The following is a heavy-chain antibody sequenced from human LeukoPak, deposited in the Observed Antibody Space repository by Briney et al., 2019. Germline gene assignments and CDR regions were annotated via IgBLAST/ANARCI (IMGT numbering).Heavy chain of an antibody. D-gene: IGHD1-26*01. Sequence: PGGSLRLSCEASGFTFSTYEMNWVRQTPGKGLEWVSLISGTGGSTYYADSVKGRFTISRDNSKNTLYLQMNSLRAEDTAVYYCAKDYEPLVGVHRWGDWFDPWGQGTLVTVSS. CDR2: ISGTGGST. J-gene: IGHJ5*02. CDR1: GFTFSTYE. CDR3: AKDYEPLVGVHRWGDWFDP. V-gene: IGHV3-23*01.